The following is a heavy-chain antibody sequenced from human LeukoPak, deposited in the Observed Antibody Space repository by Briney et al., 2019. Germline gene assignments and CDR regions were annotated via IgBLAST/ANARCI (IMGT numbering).Heavy chain of an antibody. CDR3: ARNVVGATTFDY. J-gene: IGHJ4*02. CDR2: VNPNSGGT. CDR1: GYTFTGYY. V-gene: IGHV1-2*02. D-gene: IGHD1-26*01. Sequence: ASVKVSCKASGYTFTGYYMHWVRQAPGQGLEWMGWVNPNSGGTNYAQKFQGRVTMTRATSISTAYMELSRLRADDTAVYYCARNVVGATTFDYWGQGTLVTVSS.